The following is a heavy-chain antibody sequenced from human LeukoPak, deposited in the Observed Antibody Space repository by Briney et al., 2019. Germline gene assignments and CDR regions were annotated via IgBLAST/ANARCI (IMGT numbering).Heavy chain of an antibody. J-gene: IGHJ4*02. Sequence: GGSLRLSCAASGFTFSSYAMHWVRQAPGKGPEYVSAISSNGGSTYYANSVKGRFTVSRDNSKNTLYLQMGSLRAEDMAVYYCARAVGASHFDYWGQGTLVTVSS. CDR3: ARAVGASHFDY. CDR1: GFTFSSYA. V-gene: IGHV3-64*01. D-gene: IGHD1-26*01. CDR2: ISSNGGST.